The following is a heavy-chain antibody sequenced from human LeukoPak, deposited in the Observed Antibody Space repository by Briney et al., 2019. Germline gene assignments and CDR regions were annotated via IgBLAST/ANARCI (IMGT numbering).Heavy chain of an antibody. CDR1: GYTFTSYG. Sequence: ASVKVSCKASGYTFTSYGISWVRQAPGQGLEWMGWISAYNGNTNYAQKVQGRVTMTTDTSASTAYMELRSLRSDDTAIYYCARQMYHDSSGYVTHNWFDPWGQGTLVIVSS. CDR2: ISAYNGNT. V-gene: IGHV1-18*01. J-gene: IGHJ5*02. CDR3: ARQMYHDSSGYVTHNWFDP. D-gene: IGHD3-22*01.